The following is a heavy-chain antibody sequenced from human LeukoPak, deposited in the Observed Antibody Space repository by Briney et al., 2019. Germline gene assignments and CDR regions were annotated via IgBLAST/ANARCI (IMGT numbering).Heavy chain of an antibody. CDR3: ARDGIGGDDFWSGYYSVRDYYYYYMDV. J-gene: IGHJ6*03. CDR2: IYTSGST. CDR1: GGSISSYY. Sequence: SETLSLTCTVSGGSISSYYWSWIRQPAGKGLEWIGRIYTSGSTNYNPSLKSRVTMSVDTSKNQFSLKLSSVTAADTAVYYCARDGIGGDDFWSGYYSVRDYYYYYMDVWGKGTTVTVSS. V-gene: IGHV4-4*07. D-gene: IGHD3-3*01.